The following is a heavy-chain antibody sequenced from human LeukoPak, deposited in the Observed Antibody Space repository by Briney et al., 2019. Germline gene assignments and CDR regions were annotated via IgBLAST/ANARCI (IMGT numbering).Heavy chain of an antibody. CDR2: ISGLSTHI. CDR1: GFTFSDYD. J-gene: IGHJ4*02. D-gene: IGHD3-16*01. CDR3: GRAFPPLRTSSAGDL. Sequence: GGSLRLSCSASGFTFSDYDMNWVRQAPGKGLEWVSSISGLSTHIYYGDSVKGRFSISRDDAKNSVYLQMNSLGVEDTAIYYCGRAFPPLRTSSAGDLWGQGILVTVSS. V-gene: IGHV3-69-1*02.